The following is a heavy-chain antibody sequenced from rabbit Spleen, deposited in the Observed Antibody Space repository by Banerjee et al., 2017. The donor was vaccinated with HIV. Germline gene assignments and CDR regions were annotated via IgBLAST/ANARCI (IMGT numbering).Heavy chain of an antibody. CDR2: ILTGGNA. CDR1: GFDISSYH. D-gene: IGHD8-1*01. V-gene: IGHV1S45*01. CDR3: ARDAGSGPYIDGYFNL. Sequence: QEQLEESGGGLVKPEGSLTLTCTASGFDISSYHMCWVRQAPGKGLELIGYILTGGNAYYASWAKGRFTISKTSSTTVTLQMTSLTAADTATYFCARDAGSGPYIDGYFNLWGPGTLVTVS. J-gene: IGHJ4*01.